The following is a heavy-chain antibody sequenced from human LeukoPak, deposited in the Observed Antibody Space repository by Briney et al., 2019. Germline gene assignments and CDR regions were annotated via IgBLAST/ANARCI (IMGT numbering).Heavy chain of an antibody. V-gene: IGHV3-53*01. CDR3: AWGHPIFGFDY. CDR1: GFTVSSNY. CDR2: IYSGGST. J-gene: IGHJ4*02. D-gene: IGHD3-3*01. Sequence: SGGSLRLSCAASGFTVSSNYMSWVRQAPGKGLEWVSVIYSGGSTYYADSVKGRFTISRDNSKNTLYLQMNSLRAEDTAVYYCAWGHPIFGFDYWGQGTLVTVSS.